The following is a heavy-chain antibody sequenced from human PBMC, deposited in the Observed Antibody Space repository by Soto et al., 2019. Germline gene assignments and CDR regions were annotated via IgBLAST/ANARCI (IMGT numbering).Heavy chain of an antibody. CDR1: GFTFSSYG. V-gene: IGHV3-30*18. D-gene: IGHD6-25*01. CDR2: ISYDGSNK. J-gene: IGHJ6*02. Sequence: QVQLVESGGGVVQPGRSLRLSCAASGFTFSSYGMHWVRQAPGKGLEWVAVISYDGSNKYYADSVKGRFTISRDNSKNTLYLQMNSLRAEDTAVYYCAKDGGIAAAYKQYGMDVWGQGTTVTVSS. CDR3: AKDGGIAAAYKQYGMDV.